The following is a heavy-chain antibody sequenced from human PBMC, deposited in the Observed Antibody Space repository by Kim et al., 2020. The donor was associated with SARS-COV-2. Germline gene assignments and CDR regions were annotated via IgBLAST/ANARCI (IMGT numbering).Heavy chain of an antibody. CDR2: IHSAGDP. V-gene: IGHV3-13*05. D-gene: IGHD2-21*01. CDR3: VRAGGLETTAYFDAFDI. J-gene: IGHJ3*02. CDR1: GFTFSSHD. Sequence: GGSLRLSCAASGFTFSSHDMHWVRQVPGKGLEWVSGIHSAGDPYYPASVKGRFTISRENAKNSLYLQMNSLRAGDTAVYYCVRAGGLETTAYFDAFDIWG.